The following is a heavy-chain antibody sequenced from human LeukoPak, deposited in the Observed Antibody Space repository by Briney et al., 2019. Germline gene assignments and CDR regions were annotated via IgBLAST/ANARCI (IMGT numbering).Heavy chain of an antibody. J-gene: IGHJ3*02. D-gene: IGHD4-17*01. V-gene: IGHV1-2*02. Sequence: ASVKVSCKASGYTLSAYYIHWVRQAPGQGLQWMGWMTPNSGVTKYAQNFQGRVSMTRDMSITTAYMEMSILRSDDTAVYYCARSIRGTYGEFDIWGQGTMVTVSS. CDR3: ARSIRGTYGEFDI. CDR2: MTPNSGVT. CDR1: GYTLSAYY.